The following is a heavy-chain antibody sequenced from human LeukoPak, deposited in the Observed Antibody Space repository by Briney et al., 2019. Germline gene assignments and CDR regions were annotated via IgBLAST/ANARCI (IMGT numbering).Heavy chain of an antibody. CDR3: AKRAEAVAGYYGMDV. CDR2: MSYDVRNK. Sequence: GGSLRLSCAASGFTFSNYGIHWVRQAPGKGLEWVAFMSYDVRNKYYADSVKGRFTISRDNSKTTLYLQMNSLRADDTAVYYCAKRAEAVAGYYGMDVWGQGTTVTVSS. D-gene: IGHD6-19*01. V-gene: IGHV3-30*18. CDR1: GFTFSNYG. J-gene: IGHJ6*02.